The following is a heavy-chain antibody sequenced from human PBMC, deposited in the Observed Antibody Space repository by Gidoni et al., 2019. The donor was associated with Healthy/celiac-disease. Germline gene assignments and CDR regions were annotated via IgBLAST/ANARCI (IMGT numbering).Heavy chain of an antibody. CDR1: GGSFSGYY. J-gene: IGHJ4*02. CDR2: INHSGST. V-gene: IGHV4-34*01. Sequence: QVQLQQWGAGLLKPSETLSLTCAVYGGSFSGYYWSWIRQPPGKGLEWIGEINHSGSTNYNPSLKSRVTISVDTSKNQFSLKLSSVTAADTAVYYCARGGYAKRRYYYGSGSAYYFDYWGQGTLVTVSS. D-gene: IGHD3-10*01. CDR3: ARGGYAKRRYYYGSGSAYYFDY.